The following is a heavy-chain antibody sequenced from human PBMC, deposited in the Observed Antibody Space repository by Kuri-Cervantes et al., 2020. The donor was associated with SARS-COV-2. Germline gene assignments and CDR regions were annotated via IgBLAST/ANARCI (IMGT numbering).Heavy chain of an antibody. V-gene: IGHV3-23*01. D-gene: IGHD3-10*01. CDR2: ISGSGGST. CDR3: AKGVVGVGYSVPLQGSGEPYGMDV. Sequence: ESLKISCAASGFTFSSYAMSWVRQAPGKGLEWVPAISGSGGSTYYADSVRGRFTISRDNSKNTLYLQMNSQRAEDTAVYYCAKGVVGVGYSVPLQGSGEPYGMDVWGQGTTVTVSS. J-gene: IGHJ6*02. CDR1: GFTFSSYA.